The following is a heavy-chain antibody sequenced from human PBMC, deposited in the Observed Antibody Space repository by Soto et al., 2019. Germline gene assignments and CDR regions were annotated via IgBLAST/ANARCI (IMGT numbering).Heavy chain of an antibody. CDR1: GGSISSYY. CDR2: IYYSGST. V-gene: IGHV4-59*08. D-gene: IGHD7-27*01. CDR3: ARPLTGDMWIAFDI. Sequence: PSETLSLTCTVSGGSISSYYWSWIRQPPGKGLEWIGYIYYSGSTNYNPSLKSRVTISVDTSKNQFSLKLSSVTAADTAVYYCARPLTGDMWIAFDIWGQGTMVTVSS. J-gene: IGHJ3*02.